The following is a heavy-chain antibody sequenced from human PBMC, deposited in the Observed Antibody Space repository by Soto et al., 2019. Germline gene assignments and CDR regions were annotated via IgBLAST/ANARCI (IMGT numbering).Heavy chain of an antibody. V-gene: IGHV1-3*01. Sequence: ASVKVSCKSSGYTFTSYGINWVRQAPGRGLEWMGWINPGNGNTKYSQQFQGRVIIDRDTSASTAYMELSSLRSEDTAVYYCARGGYFDSSNYLDYWGMGTLVTDSS. CDR1: GYTFTSYG. CDR3: ARGGYFDSSNYLDY. D-gene: IGHD3-22*01. J-gene: IGHJ4*02. CDR2: INPGNGNT.